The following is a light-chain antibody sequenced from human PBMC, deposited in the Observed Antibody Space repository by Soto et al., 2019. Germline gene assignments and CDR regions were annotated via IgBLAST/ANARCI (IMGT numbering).Light chain of an antibody. CDR3: QQYGGSPYS. V-gene: IGKV3-20*01. J-gene: IGKJ2*03. CDR1: QRVSSKF. Sequence: EIVLTQSPGTLSLSPGEGATLSCRASQRVSSKFLAWYQQRPGQAPRLVIYGASTRATGIPDRLSGSGSGTDFTLTISRLEPEDFALYYCQQYGGSPYSFGQGTKLEIK. CDR2: GAS.